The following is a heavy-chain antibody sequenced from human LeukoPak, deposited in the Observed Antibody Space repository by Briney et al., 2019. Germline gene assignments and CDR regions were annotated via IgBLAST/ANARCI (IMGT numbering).Heavy chain of an antibody. V-gene: IGHV3-30*02. CDR2: IRYDGSNK. D-gene: IGHD2-15*01. J-gene: IGHJ6*03. CDR1: GFTFSSYG. CDR3: AKDRCSDGIGCFYYYMDV. Sequence: GGSLRLSCAASGFTFSSYGMHWVRQAPGKVLEWLAFIRYDGSNKYYADSVKGRFTISRDNSKNTLYLQMNSLRAEDTAVYYCAKDRCSDGIGCFYYYMDVWGKGTTVTISS.